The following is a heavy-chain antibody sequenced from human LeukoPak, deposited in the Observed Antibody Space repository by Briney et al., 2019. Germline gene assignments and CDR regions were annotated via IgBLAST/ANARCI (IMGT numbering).Heavy chain of an antibody. J-gene: IGHJ4*02. CDR2: IYTGDSDT. Sequence: GEFLKICCKGCGYSFTSYWHGWGRQMPGKGVEWVGIIYTGDSDTRYSPFFQGQVTISADKSISTAYLQWSSLKASGTAMYYCARTVDTAMVRSLDYWGQGTLVTVSS. CDR3: ARTVDTAMVRSLDY. D-gene: IGHD5-18*01. V-gene: IGHV5-51*01. CDR1: GYSFTSYW.